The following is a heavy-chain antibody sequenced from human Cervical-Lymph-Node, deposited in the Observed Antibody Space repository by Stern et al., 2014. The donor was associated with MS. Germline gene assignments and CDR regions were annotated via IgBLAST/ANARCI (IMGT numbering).Heavy chain of an antibody. J-gene: IGHJ4*02. Sequence: QVQLLQSGGGVVQPGRSLRLSCAASGFTFSSYTMHWVRQAPGKGLEWVAVISYEGNSKFYAYSRKGRVTISRDTTKNTLFLQMNSLITEDTAVYYCARDGRSVWGQGTLVTVSS. V-gene: IGHV3-30-3*01. CDR1: GFTFSSYT. CDR3: ARDGRSV. CDR2: ISYEGNSK.